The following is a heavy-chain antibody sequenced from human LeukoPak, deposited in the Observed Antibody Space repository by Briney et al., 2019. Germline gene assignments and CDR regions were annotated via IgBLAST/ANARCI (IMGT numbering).Heavy chain of an antibody. CDR2: ISGSGGST. J-gene: IGHJ4*02. CDR3: AKDERCSGGSCYPGY. Sequence: GGSLRLSCAASGFTFSSYAMSWVRQAPGKGLEWVSGISGSGGSTNYADSVKGRFTISRDNSKNTLYLQMNSLRAEDTAVYYCAKDERCSGGSCYPGYWGQGTLVTVSS. D-gene: IGHD2-15*01. V-gene: IGHV3-23*01. CDR1: GFTFSSYA.